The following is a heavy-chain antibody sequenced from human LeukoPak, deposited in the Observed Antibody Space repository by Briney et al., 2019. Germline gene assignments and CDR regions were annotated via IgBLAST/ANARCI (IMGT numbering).Heavy chain of an antibody. CDR3: ARGNRETMDRGAPPMDV. J-gene: IGHJ6*02. V-gene: IGHV4-34*01. CDR2: INHSGST. Sequence: SETLSLTCAAYGGSFSGYYWSWIRQPPGKRLEWIGEINHSGSTNYNPSLKSRVTISVDTSKNQFSLKLSSVTAADTAVYYCARGNRETMDRGAPPMDVWGQGTTVTVSS. D-gene: IGHD3-10*01. CDR1: GGSFSGYY.